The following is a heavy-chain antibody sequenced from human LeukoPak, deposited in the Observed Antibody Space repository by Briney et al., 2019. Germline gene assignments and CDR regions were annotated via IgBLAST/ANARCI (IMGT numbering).Heavy chain of an antibody. CDR3: ARDRYSSSSRYYYGMDV. Sequence: SSVKVSCKASVGTFSSYAISWVRQAPGQGLEWMGRIIPIFGIANYAQNFQGRVTITADKFTSTAFMELSSLRSEDTAVYFCARDRYSSSSRYYYGMDVWGQGTTVTVSS. J-gene: IGHJ6*02. D-gene: IGHD6-6*01. CDR1: VGTFSSYA. CDR2: IIPIFGIA. V-gene: IGHV1-69*04.